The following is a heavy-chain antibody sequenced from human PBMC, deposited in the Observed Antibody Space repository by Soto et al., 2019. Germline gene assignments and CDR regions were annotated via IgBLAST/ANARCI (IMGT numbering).Heavy chain of an antibody. Sequence: QVQLVQSGTEVRKPGSSVKVSCKASGGTFDSNAISWVRLAPGQGLEWMGGIIPIFGTINNAQKFQDRVTITADEPRHKLXMEPSSLRSEDTAIYYCAREGLTFGPGAVGGAFDIWGQGTLVTVSS. CDR3: AREGLTFGPGAVGGAFDI. CDR1: GGTFDSNA. D-gene: IGHD2-2*01. V-gene: IGHV1-69*12. J-gene: IGHJ3*02. CDR2: IIPIFGTI.